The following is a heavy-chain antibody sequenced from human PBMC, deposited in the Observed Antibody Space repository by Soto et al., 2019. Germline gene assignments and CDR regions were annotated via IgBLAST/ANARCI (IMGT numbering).Heavy chain of an antibody. J-gene: IGHJ3*02. V-gene: IGHV4-59*01. CDR3: ARDGGSDSCGWYSETYAFDI. CDR1: GGSISSYY. CDR2: IYYSGST. D-gene: IGHD6-19*01. Sequence: QVPLQESGPGLVKPSETLSLTCTVSGGSISSYYWSWIRQPPGKGLEWIGYIYYSGSTNYNPSLKSRVTISVDTSKNQFSLKLSSVTAADTAVYYCARDGGSDSCGWYSETYAFDIWGQGTMVTVSS.